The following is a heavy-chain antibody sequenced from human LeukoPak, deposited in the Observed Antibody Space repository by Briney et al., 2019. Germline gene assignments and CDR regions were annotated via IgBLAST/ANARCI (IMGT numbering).Heavy chain of an antibody. CDR3: ARAGLGITIFGVVKNAFDI. V-gene: IGHV3-7*01. J-gene: IGHJ3*02. Sequence: PGGSLRLSCAASGFTFSSYWMSWVRQAPGKGVEWVANIKQDGSEKYYVDSVKGRFTISRDNAKNSLYLQMNSLRAEDTAVYYCARAGLGITIFGVVKNAFDIWGQGTMVTVSS. D-gene: IGHD3-3*01. CDR2: IKQDGSEK. CDR1: GFTFSSYW.